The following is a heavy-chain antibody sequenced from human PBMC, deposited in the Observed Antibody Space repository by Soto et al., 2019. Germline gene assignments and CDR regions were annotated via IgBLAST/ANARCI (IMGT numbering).Heavy chain of an antibody. CDR2: ISGSGGST. Sequence: EVPLLESGGGLVQPGGSLRLSCAASGFTFSSYAMSWVRQAPGKGLEWVSAISGSGGSTYYADSVKGRFTISRDNSKNTLYLQMNSLRAEDTAVYYCAKDRYDYGDLDYWGQGTLVTVSS. CDR1: GFTFSSYA. CDR3: AKDRYDYGDLDY. V-gene: IGHV3-23*01. D-gene: IGHD4-17*01. J-gene: IGHJ4*02.